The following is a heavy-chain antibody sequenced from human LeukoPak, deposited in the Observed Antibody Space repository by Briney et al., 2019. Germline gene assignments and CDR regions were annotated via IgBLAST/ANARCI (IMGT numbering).Heavy chain of an antibody. V-gene: IGHV3-64*01. D-gene: IGHD2-21*01. CDR3: AREEEGGDFDY. CDR1: GFTFSSYA. Sequence: GGSLRLSCAASGFTFSSYAMRWVRQAPGKGLEYVSAISSNGGSTYYANSVKGRFTISRDNSKNTLYLQMGSLRAEDMAVYYCAREEEGGDFDYWGQGTLVTVSS. J-gene: IGHJ4*02. CDR2: ISSNGGST.